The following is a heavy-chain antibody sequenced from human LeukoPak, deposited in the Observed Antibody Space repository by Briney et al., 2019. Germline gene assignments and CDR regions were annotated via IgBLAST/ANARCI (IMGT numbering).Heavy chain of an antibody. CDR3: ARERQNKDFWSAGDY. V-gene: IGHV3-7*01. J-gene: IGHJ4*02. CDR2: IKQDGSEK. D-gene: IGHD3-3*01. Sequence: GGSLRLSCAASGFTFSTYWMSWVRQAPGKGLEWVANIKQDGSEKYYVDSVKGRFTISRDNAKNSLYLQMNTLRPEDTAVYYCARERQNKDFWSAGDYWGQGTLVTVSS. CDR1: GFTFSTYW.